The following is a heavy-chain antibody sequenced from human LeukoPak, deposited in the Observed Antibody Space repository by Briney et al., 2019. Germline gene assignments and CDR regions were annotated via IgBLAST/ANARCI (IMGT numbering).Heavy chain of an antibody. CDR1: GFTFSGFE. CDR2: ISSSGSAK. CDR3: ASQDY. V-gene: IGHV3-48*03. J-gene: IGHJ4*02. Sequence: PGGSLRLSCAATGFTFSGFEMNWVRQAPGKGLEWVSYISSSGSAKYYADSVKGRFTISRDNTKSSLYLQMNSLRGEDTAVYYCASQDYWGQGTLVTV.